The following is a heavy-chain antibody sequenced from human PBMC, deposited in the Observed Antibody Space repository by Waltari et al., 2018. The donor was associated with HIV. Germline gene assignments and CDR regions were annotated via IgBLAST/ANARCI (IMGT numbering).Heavy chain of an antibody. D-gene: IGHD2-21*01. J-gene: IGHJ6*02. V-gene: IGHV1-18*01. CDR1: GYTFSSFG. CDR3: ARDSQVRRQNYFYYGMDV. CDR2: ISGYNGKT. Sequence: QIQLVQSGAEVKTPGASVTVSCQAFGYTFSSFGMSWVRKAPGQGPEWMGWISGYNGKTNYAQKFQGRVTMTTDTSTSTVYMDLRRLRSDDTAVYFCARDSQVRRQNYFYYGMDVWGQGTTVTVSS.